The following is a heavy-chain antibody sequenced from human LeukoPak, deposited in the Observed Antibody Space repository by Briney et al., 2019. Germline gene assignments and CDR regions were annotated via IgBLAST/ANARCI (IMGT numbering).Heavy chain of an antibody. CDR1: GGSISSYC. D-gene: IGHD3-3*01. J-gene: IGHJ6*02. V-gene: IGHV4-59*01. CDR3: ARVGYYDFWSGYLVGMDV. CDR2: IYYSGST. Sequence: KTSETLSLTCTVSGGSISSYCWSWIRQPPGKGLEWIGYIYYSGSTNYNPSLKSRVTISVDTSKNQFSLKLSSVTAADTAVYYCARVGYYDFWSGYLVGMDVWGQGTTVTVSS.